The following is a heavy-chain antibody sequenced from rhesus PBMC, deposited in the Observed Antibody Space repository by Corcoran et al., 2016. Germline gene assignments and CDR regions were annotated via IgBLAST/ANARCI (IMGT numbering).Heavy chain of an antibody. V-gene: IGHV4-165*02. D-gene: IGHD6-31*01. CDR1: GGSISGYY. Sequence: QVQLQESGPGLVKPSETLSLTCAVSGGSISGYYLTRRRQFPCQGPEWLGYIGGSSVNTYYNPSLKSRVTISTDTSKNQFSLKLNSVTAADTAVYFCARFSGWYCSLNVWGRGLLVTVSS. J-gene: IGHJ5-2*02. CDR3: ARFSGWYCSLNV. CDR2: IGGSSVNT.